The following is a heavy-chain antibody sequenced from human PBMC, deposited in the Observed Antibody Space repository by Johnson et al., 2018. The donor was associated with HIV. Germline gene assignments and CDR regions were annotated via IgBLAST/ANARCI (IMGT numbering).Heavy chain of an antibody. Sequence: VQLVESGGGLVQPGGSLRLSCAASGFSFSRYWMSWVRQAPGKGLEWVANIKQDGSEKYYLDSVKGRFTISRDNAKKSLYLQMNNLRAEDTAVYYCVRDDGSNYEAFDIWGQGTMVTVSS. CDR1: GFSFSRYW. V-gene: IGHV3-7*05. CDR3: VRDDGSNYEAFDI. J-gene: IGHJ3*02. D-gene: IGHD4-11*01. CDR2: IKQDGSEK.